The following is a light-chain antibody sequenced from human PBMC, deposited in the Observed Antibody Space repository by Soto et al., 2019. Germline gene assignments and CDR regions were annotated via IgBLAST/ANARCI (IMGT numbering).Light chain of an antibody. Sequence: AIRMTQSPSSLSASTGDRVTITCRASQGISSYLAWYQQKPGKAPKLLIYAASTLQSGVPSRFSGSGFGTDFTLTISCLQSEDFATYYCQQYYSYPPTFGQGTKVDIK. CDR2: AAS. V-gene: IGKV1-8*01. J-gene: IGKJ1*01. CDR3: QQYYSYPPT. CDR1: QGISSY.